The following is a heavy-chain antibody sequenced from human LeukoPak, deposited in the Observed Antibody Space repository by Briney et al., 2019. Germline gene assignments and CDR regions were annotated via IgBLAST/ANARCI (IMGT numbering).Heavy chain of an antibody. Sequence: SETLSLTCTVSGGSISSYYWSWIRHPPGKGPEWIGYMYYSGSPNYNPSLKSRVTVSVDTSKNQFSLKLSSVTAADTAVYYCARLMTTVILGAFDIWGHGAMVTVSS. D-gene: IGHD4-11*01. CDR2: MYYSGSP. J-gene: IGHJ3*02. CDR1: GGSISSYY. CDR3: ARLMTTVILGAFDI. V-gene: IGHV4-59*08.